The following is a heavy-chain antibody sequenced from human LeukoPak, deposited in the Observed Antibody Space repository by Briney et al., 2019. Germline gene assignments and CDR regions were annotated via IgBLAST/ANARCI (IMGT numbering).Heavy chain of an antibody. J-gene: IGHJ3*02. CDR1: GYTFTGYY. CDR2: INPNSGGT. V-gene: IGHV1-2*02. D-gene: IGHD5-24*01. CDR3: ARRERDGYNHAFDI. Sequence: ASVKVSCKASGYTFTGYYMHWVRQAPGQGLEWMGWINPNSGGTNYAQRFQGRVTMTRDTSISTAYMELSRLRSDDTAVYYCARRERDGYNHAFDIWGQGTMVTVSS.